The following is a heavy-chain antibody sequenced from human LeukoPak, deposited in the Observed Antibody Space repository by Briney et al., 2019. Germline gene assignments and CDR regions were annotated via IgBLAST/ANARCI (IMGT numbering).Heavy chain of an antibody. Sequence: GGSLRLSCAASGFTFSTCDMHWVRQVTGKGLEWVSGIGTAGDTYYPASVKGRFTISGENAKNSLYLQMNSLSAGDTALYYGVRATAGFDFWGQGTLVTVSS. V-gene: IGHV3-13*04. CDR2: IGTAGDT. CDR1: GFTFSTCD. CDR3: VRATAGFDF. J-gene: IGHJ4*02.